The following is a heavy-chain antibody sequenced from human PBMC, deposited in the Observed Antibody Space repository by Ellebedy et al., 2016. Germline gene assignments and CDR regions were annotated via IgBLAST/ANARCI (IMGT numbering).Heavy chain of an antibody. Sequence: GGSLRLSCAASGFTFSNAWMNWVRQAPGKGLEWVGRIRSKAAGETIEYAEPVKGRFIISRDDSKDMLYLQMNSLKSEDTAVYYCATDNTVTIFNAFDSWGQGTMVTVSS. CDR2: IRSKAAGETI. CDR1: GFTFSNAW. CDR3: ATDNTVTIFNAFDS. D-gene: IGHD4-17*01. J-gene: IGHJ3*02. V-gene: IGHV3-15*01.